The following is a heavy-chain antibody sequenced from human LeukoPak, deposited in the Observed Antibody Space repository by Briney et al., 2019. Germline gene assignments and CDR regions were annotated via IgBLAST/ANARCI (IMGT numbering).Heavy chain of an antibody. CDR1: GFTFSSYA. CDR3: AREVRGVPYYLDY. Sequence: GGSLRLSCAASGFTFSSYAMSWVRQTPGKGLEWVSAISGSGGGTYYADYVKGRFTISRDNSKDTLYLQMNSLRAEDTAVYYCAREVRGVPYYLDYWGQGTLVTVSS. CDR2: ISGSGGGT. D-gene: IGHD3-10*01. V-gene: IGHV3-23*01. J-gene: IGHJ4*02.